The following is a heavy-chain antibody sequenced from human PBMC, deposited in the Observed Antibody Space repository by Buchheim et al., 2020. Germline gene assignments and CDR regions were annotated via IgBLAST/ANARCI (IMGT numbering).Heavy chain of an antibody. D-gene: IGHD6-6*01. V-gene: IGHV3-23*01. Sequence: EVQLLESGGGLVQPGGSLRLSCAASGFTFSSYAMSWVRQAPGKGLEWVSGISGSGGDTYYADSVKGRFTVSRDNSKNTLYLQMNSLRPEDTAVYYCAKFESSSSSNSGFDHWGQGTL. CDR2: ISGSGGDT. CDR1: GFTFSSYA. J-gene: IGHJ4*02. CDR3: AKFESSSSSNSGFDH.